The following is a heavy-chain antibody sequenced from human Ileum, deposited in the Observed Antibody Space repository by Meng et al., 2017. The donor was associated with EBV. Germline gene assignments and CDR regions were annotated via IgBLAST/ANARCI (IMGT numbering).Heavy chain of an antibody. D-gene: IGHD5-18*01. J-gene: IGHJ4*02. V-gene: IGHV1-69*01. CDR3: ARESGRGYSSDY. CDR2: IIPMFGAP. Sequence: VNLLQSGAEVKKPGSSVKVSCKASGVTSSSYAITWVRQAPGQGLEWMGGIIPMFGAPDYAQRFQDRVTITADESTSTVYMELNSLRSEDTAVYYCARESGRGYSSDYWGQGTLVTVSS. CDR1: GVTSSSYA.